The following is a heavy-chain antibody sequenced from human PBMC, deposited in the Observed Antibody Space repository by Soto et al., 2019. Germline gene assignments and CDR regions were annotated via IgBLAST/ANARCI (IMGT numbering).Heavy chain of an antibody. Sequence: ASVKVSCKASGGTFSSYAISWVRQAPGQGLEWMGGIIPIFGTANYAQRFQGRVTITPDESTSTAYMELSSLRSEDTAVYYCAADLAVAGSYYYYYGMDVWGQGTTVTVSS. CDR2: IIPIFGTA. J-gene: IGHJ6*02. CDR3: AADLAVAGSYYYYYGMDV. CDR1: GGTFSSYA. D-gene: IGHD6-19*01. V-gene: IGHV1-69*13.